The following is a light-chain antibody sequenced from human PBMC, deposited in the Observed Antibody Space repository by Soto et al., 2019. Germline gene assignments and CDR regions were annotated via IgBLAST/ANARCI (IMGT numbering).Light chain of an antibody. CDR2: EVN. V-gene: IGLV2-8*01. CDR3: SSYAGTNNLGV. CDR1: SSDIGGYNF. J-gene: IGLJ3*02. Sequence: QSALTQPPSASGSPGQSLTISCTGTSSDIGGYNFVSWYQQHPGKAPKLIIYEVNKRPSGVPDRFSGSKSGNTASLTVSGLQADDEGDYYCSSYAGTNNLGVFGGGTKLTVL.